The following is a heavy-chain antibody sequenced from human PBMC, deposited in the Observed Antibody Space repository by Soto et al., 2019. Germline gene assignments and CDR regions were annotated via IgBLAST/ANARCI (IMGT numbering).Heavy chain of an antibody. CDR1: GGTFSTYA. CDR2: IIPMFGTA. Sequence: QVQLVQSGAEVKKPESSVKVSCKAPGGTFSTYAISWVRQAPGQGLEWMGGIIPMFGTANYAQRFQDRVTFTADEATNTVYMELSIMRSEATAVYFCASGIQLWLRRINNGYSGWGQGTLVTVSS. J-gene: IGHJ4*02. CDR3: ASGIQLWLRRINNGYSG. V-gene: IGHV1-69*12. D-gene: IGHD5-18*01.